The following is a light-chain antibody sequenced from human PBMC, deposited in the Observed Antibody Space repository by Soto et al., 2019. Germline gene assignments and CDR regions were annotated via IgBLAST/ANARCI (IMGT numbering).Light chain of an antibody. CDR3: QSADTSGTDG. V-gene: IGLV3-25*02. J-gene: IGLJ1*01. Sequence: SCELSPPPSVSVSPGRTARITCSGDALPKQYAYWYQQKPGQAPVLAVYKGSERPSGIPERFSGSSSGTPVTLTTSGYQGEYEADYFPQSADTSGTDGFGSATKVPV. CDR1: ALPKQY. CDR2: KGS.